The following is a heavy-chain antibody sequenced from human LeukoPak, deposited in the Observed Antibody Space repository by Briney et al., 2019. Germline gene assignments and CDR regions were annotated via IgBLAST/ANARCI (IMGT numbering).Heavy chain of an antibody. D-gene: IGHD2-2*02. J-gene: IGHJ3*02. V-gene: IGHV1-2*02. CDR3: ARDLDYCSSTSCYIGAFDI. CDR1: GYTFTGYY. Sequence: ASVKVSCKASGYTFTGYYMHWVRQTPGQGLEWMGWINPNSGGTNYAQKFQGRVTMTRDTSISTAYMELSRLRSDDTAVYYCARDLDYCSSTSCYIGAFDIWGQGTMVTVSS. CDR2: INPNSGGT.